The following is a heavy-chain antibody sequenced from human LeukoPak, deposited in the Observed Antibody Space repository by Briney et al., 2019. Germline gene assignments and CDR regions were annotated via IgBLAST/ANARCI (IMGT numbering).Heavy chain of an antibody. D-gene: IGHD5-18*01. CDR3: ARDPSVDTAIGFDY. J-gene: IGHJ4*02. V-gene: IGHV1-18*04. CDR2: ISAYNGNT. CDR1: GYTFTSYG. Sequence: ASVKVSCKASGYTFTSYGISWVRQAPGRGLEWMGWISAYNGNTNYAQKLQGRVTMTTDTSTSTAYMELRSLRSDDTAVCYCARDPSVDTAIGFDYWGQGTLVTVSS.